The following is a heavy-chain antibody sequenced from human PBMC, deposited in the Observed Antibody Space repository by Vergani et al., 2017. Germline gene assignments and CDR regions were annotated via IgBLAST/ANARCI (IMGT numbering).Heavy chain of an antibody. CDR3: VGAQGGDVPHDKRGYFFYGMDV. J-gene: IGHJ6*02. Sequence: AQLVESGGGVVQPGGSLRLSCEASGFTLSNYGMHWVRQPPGKGLEWIGEIYYTGITNYNSSLKSRVSMAVDTSKNQFSLNLTSVTAADTAMYYCVGAQGGDVPHDKRGYFFYGMDVWGQGTTVTVSS. D-gene: IGHD3-16*01. CDR2: IYYTGIT. V-gene: IGHV4-4*02. CDR1: GFTLSNYG.